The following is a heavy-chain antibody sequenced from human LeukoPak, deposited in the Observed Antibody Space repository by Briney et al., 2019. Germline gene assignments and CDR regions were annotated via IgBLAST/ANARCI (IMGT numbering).Heavy chain of an antibody. CDR1: GGSISSDNYS. CDR2: VYTSGST. V-gene: IGHV4-61*02. D-gene: IGHD6-13*01. Sequence: SQTLSLTCTVSGGSISSDNYSWSWIRQPAGKGLEWIGRVYTSGSTNYNPSLKSRVTMSVDTSKNQFSLNLKSVTPEDTAVYYCARNLIPEQLVLNFWGQGTLVTVSS. J-gene: IGHJ4*02. CDR3: ARNLIPEQLVLNF.